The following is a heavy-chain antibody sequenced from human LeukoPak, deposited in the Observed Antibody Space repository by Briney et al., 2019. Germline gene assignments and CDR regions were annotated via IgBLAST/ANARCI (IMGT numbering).Heavy chain of an antibody. D-gene: IGHD3-16*01. Sequence: SGGPLTLSCVASGLTFSIYAMSCVRQARGKALEWVSTISVRGGRTSFADSVKGRFTISRDNYKDTLYLQMNRLRAEDTAVYFCVKAFLGNDLGESFDSWGEGTLVTVSS. CDR3: VKAFLGNDLGESFDS. V-gene: IGHV3-23*01. CDR2: ISVRGGRT. J-gene: IGHJ4*02. CDR1: GLTFSIYA.